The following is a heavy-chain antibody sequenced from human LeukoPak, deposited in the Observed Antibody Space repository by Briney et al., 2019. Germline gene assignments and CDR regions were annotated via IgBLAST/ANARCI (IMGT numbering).Heavy chain of an antibody. V-gene: IGHV4-61*08. CDR3: ARGGIQLPDY. CDR2: FYYSGSA. D-gene: IGHD1-26*01. J-gene: IGHJ4*02. Sequence: SETLSLTCTVSGGSISSDDYYWNWIRQPPGKGLEWIGCFYYSGSASYNPSLRSRVTISIDTSRNQFSLNQFSLRLSSVTAADTAVYYCARGGIQLPDYWGQGTLVTVSS. CDR1: GGSISSDDYY.